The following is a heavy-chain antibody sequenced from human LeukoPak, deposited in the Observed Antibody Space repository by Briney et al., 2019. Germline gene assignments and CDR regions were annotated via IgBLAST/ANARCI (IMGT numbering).Heavy chain of an antibody. D-gene: IGHD6-13*01. J-gene: IGHJ3*02. CDR1: GYSFTSYW. V-gene: IGHV5-51*01. Sequence: GESLKTSCKGSGYSFTSYWIGWVRQMPGKGLEWMGIIYPGDSDTRYSPSFQGQVTISADKSISTAYLQWSSLKASDTAMYYCARRTIAAAGYDAFVIWGQGTMVTVSS. CDR2: IYPGDSDT. CDR3: ARRTIAAAGYDAFVI.